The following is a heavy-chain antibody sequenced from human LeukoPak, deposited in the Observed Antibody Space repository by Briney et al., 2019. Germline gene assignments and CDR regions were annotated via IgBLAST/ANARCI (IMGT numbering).Heavy chain of an antibody. Sequence: GGSLRLSCAASGFTFSSYGMHWVRQAPGKGLEWVAVIWYDGSNQYYADSVKGRFTISRGNSKSTLNLQMDSLRAEDTAVYYCVRPFDGSYYFDYWGLGTLVTVSS. CDR1: GFTFSSYG. CDR2: IWYDGSNQ. D-gene: IGHD3-10*01. J-gene: IGHJ4*02. V-gene: IGHV3-33*01. CDR3: VRPFDGSYYFDY.